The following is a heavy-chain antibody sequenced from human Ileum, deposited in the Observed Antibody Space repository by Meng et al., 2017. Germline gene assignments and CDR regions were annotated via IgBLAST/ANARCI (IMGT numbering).Heavy chain of an antibody. J-gene: IGHJ4*02. CDR3: ARRAHYGDPPR. D-gene: IGHD4-17*01. CDR2: IYYGGST. Sequence: QLRLQESGPGLVKPSETLSLTCSVSSGSFTNNNYYWVWIRLPPGKGLEWIGSIYYGGSTYYNPSLKSRVTISVDTSTNQFSLKLISVTAADTAVYYCARRAHYGDPPRWGQGTLVTVSS. V-gene: IGHV4-39*01. CDR1: SGSFTNNNYY.